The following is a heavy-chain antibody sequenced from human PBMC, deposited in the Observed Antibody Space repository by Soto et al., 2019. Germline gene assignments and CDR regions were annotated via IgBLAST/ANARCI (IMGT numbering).Heavy chain of an antibody. CDR2: ISGSGGST. CDR3: AKDYDFWSGYPLPYFDY. D-gene: IGHD3-3*01. Sequence: QPGGSLRLSCAASGFTFSSYAMSWVRQAPGKGLEWVSAISGSGGSTYYADSVKGRFTISRDNSKNTLYLQMNSLRAEDTAVYYCAKDYDFWSGYPLPYFDYWGQGTLVTVSS. V-gene: IGHV3-23*01. CDR1: GFTFSSYA. J-gene: IGHJ4*02.